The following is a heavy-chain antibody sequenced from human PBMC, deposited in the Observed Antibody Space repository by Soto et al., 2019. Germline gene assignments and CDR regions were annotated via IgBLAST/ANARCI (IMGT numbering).Heavy chain of an antibody. D-gene: IGHD3-3*01. CDR1: GVTFSSYA. CDR2: ISGSGGST. V-gene: IGHV3-23*01. J-gene: IGHJ4*02. CDR3: AKDPGHQNYDFWSGYYHGYYFDY. Sequence: HPGGSLRLSCAASGVTFSSYAMSWVRQAPGKGLEWVSAISGSGGSTYYADSVKGRFAISRDNSKNTLYLQMNSLRAEDTAVYYCAKDPGHQNYDFWSGYYHGYYFDYWGQGTLVTVSS.